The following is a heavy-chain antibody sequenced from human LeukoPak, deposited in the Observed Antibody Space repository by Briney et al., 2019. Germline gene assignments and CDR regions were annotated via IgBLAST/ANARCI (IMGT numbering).Heavy chain of an antibody. CDR2: INHSGST. J-gene: IGHJ6*03. D-gene: IGHD2-2*01. V-gene: IGHV4-34*01. CDR1: GGSFSGYY. Sequence: SETLSLACAVYGGSFSGYYWSWIRQPPGKGLEWIGEINHSGSTNYNPSLKSRVTISVDTSKNQFSLKLSSVTAADTAVYYCARVRKYQLLNYYYMDVWGKGTTVTVSS. CDR3: ARVRKYQLLNYYYMDV.